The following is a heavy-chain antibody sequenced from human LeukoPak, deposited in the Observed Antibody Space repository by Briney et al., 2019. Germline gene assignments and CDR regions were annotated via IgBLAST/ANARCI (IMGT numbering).Heavy chain of an antibody. CDR3: ARDLVVRGVNPGYYYYGMDV. V-gene: IGHV3-21*01. CDR1: GFTFSSYS. D-gene: IGHD3-10*01. Sequence: GGSLRLSCAASGFTFSSYSMNWVRQAPGKGLEWVSSISSSSYIYYADSVKGRFTISRDNAKNSLYLQMNSLRAEDTAVYYCARDLVVRGVNPGYYYYGMDVWGQGTTVTVPS. J-gene: IGHJ6*02. CDR2: ISSSSYI.